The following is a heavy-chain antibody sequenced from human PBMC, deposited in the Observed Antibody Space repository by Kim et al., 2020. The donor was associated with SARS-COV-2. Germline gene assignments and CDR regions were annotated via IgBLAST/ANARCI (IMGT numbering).Heavy chain of an antibody. CDR1: GFSLSTRGVG. CDR3: AHFITIVRGADNWFDP. V-gene: IGHV2-5*02. D-gene: IGHD3-10*01. J-gene: IGHJ5*02. CDR2: IYWDDDK. Sequence: SGPTLVNPTQTLTLTCTVSGFSLSTRGVGVGWIRQPPGKALEWLSLIYWDDDKRYSPTLKSRLSITKDTSKNQVVLTMTDMNPVDTATHYCAHFITIVRGADNWFDPWGQGTLVTVSS.